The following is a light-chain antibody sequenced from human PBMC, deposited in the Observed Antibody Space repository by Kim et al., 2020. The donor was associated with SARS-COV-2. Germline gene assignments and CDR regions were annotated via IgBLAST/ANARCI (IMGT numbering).Light chain of an antibody. CDR1: QSISTY. CDR3: QHTYNTPGA. J-gene: IGKJ1*01. V-gene: IGKV1-39*01. CDR2: AAS. Sequence: DIQMTQSPSPLSASVGDRVTITCRASQSISTYLNWYQQKPGKAPKSLIYAASTLRSGVPSRFSGSGSGTDFTLTITSLQLDDFATYYCQHTYNTPGAFGQGTKVDIK.